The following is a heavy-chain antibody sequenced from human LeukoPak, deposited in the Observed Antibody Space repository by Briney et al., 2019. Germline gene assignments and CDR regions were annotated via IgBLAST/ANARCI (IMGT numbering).Heavy chain of an antibody. J-gene: IGHJ4*02. CDR2: IYYSGST. D-gene: IGHD2-15*01. CDR3: ARDHCSGGSCYLDY. CDR1: GGSISSGGYY. V-gene: IGHV4-31*03. Sequence: PSETLSLTCTVSGGSISSGGYYWSWIRQHPGKGLEWIGYIYYSGSTYYNPSLKSRVTISVDTSKNQFSLKLSSVTAADTVVYYCARDHCSGGSCYLDYWGQGTLVTVSS.